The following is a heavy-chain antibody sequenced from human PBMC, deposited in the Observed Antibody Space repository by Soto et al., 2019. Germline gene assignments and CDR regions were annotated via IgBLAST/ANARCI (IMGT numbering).Heavy chain of an antibody. CDR2: MYHSGSP. Sequence: QVQLQASGPGLVKPSQTLSLICTVSGGSISTGDFSWSWIRQHPGKGLEWIGDMYHSGSPYYNPSLKSRRTISVDPSTSQCALRLSSVTAADTAVYYCARTRGNVVGLNLEDTYFDPWGQGTLVTVSS. D-gene: IGHD2-21*01. CDR1: GGSISTGDFS. CDR3: ARTRGNVVGLNLEDTYFDP. V-gene: IGHV4-31*03. J-gene: IGHJ5*02.